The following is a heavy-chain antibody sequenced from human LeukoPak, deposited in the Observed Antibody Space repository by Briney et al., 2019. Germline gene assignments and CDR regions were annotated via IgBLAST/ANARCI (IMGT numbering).Heavy chain of an antibody. V-gene: IGHV1-69*05. D-gene: IGHD4-17*01. CDR3: AREELGHDYGDPASHFDY. CDR1: GGTFSSYA. CDR2: IIPIFGTA. Sequence: SVKVSCKASGGTFSSYAISWVRQAPGQGLEWMGRIIPIFGTANYAQKFQGRVTITTDESTSTAYMELSSLRSEDTAVYYCAREELGHDYGDPASHFDYWGQGTLVTVSS. J-gene: IGHJ4*02.